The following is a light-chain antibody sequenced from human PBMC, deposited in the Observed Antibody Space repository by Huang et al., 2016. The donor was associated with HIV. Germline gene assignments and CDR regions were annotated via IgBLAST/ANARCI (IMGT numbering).Light chain of an antibody. J-gene: IGKJ4*01. V-gene: IGKV4-1*01. Sequence: DIVMIQSPDSLAVSLGERATINCKSSQSVLYSSNNKNYLAWYQQKPGQPPKLLIYWASTRESGVPDRFSGSGSGTDFTLTISSLQAEDVAVYYCQQYCSTLLTFGGGTKVEIK. CDR2: WAS. CDR3: QQYCSTLLT. CDR1: QSVLYSSNNKNY.